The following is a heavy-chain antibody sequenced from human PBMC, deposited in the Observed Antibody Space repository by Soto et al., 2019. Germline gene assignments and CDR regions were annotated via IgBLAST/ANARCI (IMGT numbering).Heavy chain of an antibody. CDR1: GFTFSSYA. CDR2: ISGSGGST. Sequence: GGSLRLSCAASGFTFSSYAMSWVRQAPGKGLEWVSAISGSGGSTYYADSGKGRFTISRDNSKNTLYLQMNSLRAEDTAVYYCANHRLDIVATDFDYWGQGTLVTVSS. V-gene: IGHV3-23*01. J-gene: IGHJ4*02. CDR3: ANHRLDIVATDFDY. D-gene: IGHD5-12*01.